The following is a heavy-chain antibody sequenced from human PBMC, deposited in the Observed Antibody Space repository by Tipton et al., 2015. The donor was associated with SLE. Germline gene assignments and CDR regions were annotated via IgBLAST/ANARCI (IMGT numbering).Heavy chain of an antibody. D-gene: IGHD2-2*01. Sequence: TLSLTCTVSGASMSDYYWSWIRQPPGKGLEWIGYTSYSWTTNYNASLKSRVTISVDTSKNRFSLNLSSVTAADTAVYYCARHFDAGCPSCPESNNWFDAWGQGILVSVSS. CDR1: GASMSDYY. J-gene: IGHJ5*02. CDR3: ARHFDAGCPSCPESNNWFDA. CDR2: TSYSWTT. V-gene: IGHV4-59*08.